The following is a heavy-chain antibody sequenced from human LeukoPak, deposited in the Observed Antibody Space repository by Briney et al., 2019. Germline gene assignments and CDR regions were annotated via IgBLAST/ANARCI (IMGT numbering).Heavy chain of an antibody. V-gene: IGHV3-20*04. D-gene: IGHD2-2*01. CDR3: ARVQGYCSSTSCYFDH. Sequence: GGSLRLSCAASGFTFDDYGMSWVRQAPGKGLEWVSGINWNGGSTGYADSVKGRFTISRDNAKNSLYLQMNSLRAEDTALYYCARVQGYCSSTSCYFDHWGQGTLVTVSS. CDR2: INWNGGST. J-gene: IGHJ4*02. CDR1: GFTFDDYG.